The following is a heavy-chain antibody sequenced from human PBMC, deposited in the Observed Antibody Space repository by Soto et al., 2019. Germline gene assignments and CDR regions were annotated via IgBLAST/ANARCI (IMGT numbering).Heavy chain of an antibody. D-gene: IGHD6-6*01. V-gene: IGHV3-21*01. CDR3: ARVRVLGAHEYSSSSGGFDY. CDR1: GFTFSSYS. Sequence: EVQLVESGGGLVKPGGSLRLSCAASGFTFSSYSMNWVRQAPGKGLEWVSSISSSSSYIYYADSVKGRFTISRDNAKNSLCLQMNSLRGEDTAVYYCARVRVLGAHEYSSSSGGFDYWGQGTLVTVSS. J-gene: IGHJ4*02. CDR2: ISSSSSYI.